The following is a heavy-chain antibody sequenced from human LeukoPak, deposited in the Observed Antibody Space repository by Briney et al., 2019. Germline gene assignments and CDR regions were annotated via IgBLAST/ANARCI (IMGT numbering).Heavy chain of an antibody. D-gene: IGHD5-18*01. CDR2: INPNSGGT. V-gene: IGHV1-2*02. Sequence: ASVKVSCEASGYTFTGYYMHWLRQAPGQGLEWMGWINPNSGGTSYAQKFQGRVTMTRDTSISTAYMELSRLTSDDTALYYCARGPHTGAFDIWGQETMVTVSS. CDR1: GYTFTGYY. CDR3: ARGPHTGAFDI. J-gene: IGHJ3*02.